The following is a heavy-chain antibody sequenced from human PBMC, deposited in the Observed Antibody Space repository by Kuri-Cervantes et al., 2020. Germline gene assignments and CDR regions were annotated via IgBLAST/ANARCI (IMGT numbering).Heavy chain of an antibody. CDR2: INHSGST. J-gene: IGHJ5*02. V-gene: IGHV4-4*02. CDR3: ARGTKSTRNYYGSGSYSWGWFDP. CDR1: GGSISSSNW. D-gene: IGHD3-10*01. Sequence: GSLRLSCAVSGGSISSSNWWSWVRQPPGKGLEWIGEINHSGSTNYNPPLKSRVTISVDTSKNQFSLKLSFVTAADTAVYYCARGTKSTRNYYGSGSYSWGWFDPWGQGTLVTVSS.